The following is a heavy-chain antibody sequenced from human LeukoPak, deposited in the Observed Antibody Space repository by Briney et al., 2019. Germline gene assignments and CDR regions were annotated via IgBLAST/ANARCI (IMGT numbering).Heavy chain of an antibody. Sequence: GGSLRLSCGASGITLGTFGMHWARQAPGKGLEWVAFIRHDGSNKYYADSVKGRFAISRDNRKNTLFLQMNSLSSEDTAVYYCAKERGWFGDLSYSFDSWGQGTLVTVSS. CDR3: AKERGWFGDLSYSFDS. J-gene: IGHJ4*02. CDR2: IRHDGSNK. V-gene: IGHV3-30*02. D-gene: IGHD3-10*01. CDR1: GITLGTFG.